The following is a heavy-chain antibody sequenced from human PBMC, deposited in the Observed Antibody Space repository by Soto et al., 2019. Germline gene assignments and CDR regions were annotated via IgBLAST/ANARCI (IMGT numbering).Heavy chain of an antibody. CDR1: GFTFSDHY. CDR3: ARNTLSAAGSDNYGLDA. D-gene: IGHD6-13*01. CDR2: ISGSGFTI. V-gene: IGHV3-11*01. Sequence: QVQLVESGGGLVEPGGSLRLSCATSGFTFSDHYMSWIRQALGKGLAWVAYISGSGFTIYNADSVKGRFTISRDNAKNSVYLQMDSLRAEDTAVYYCARNTLSAAGSDNYGLDAWGRGTTVAVSS. J-gene: IGHJ6*02.